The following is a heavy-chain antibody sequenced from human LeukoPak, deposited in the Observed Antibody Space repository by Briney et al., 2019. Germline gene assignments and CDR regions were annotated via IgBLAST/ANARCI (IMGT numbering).Heavy chain of an antibody. Sequence: GGSLRLSCAASGFTFSDYWMHWVRQAPGKGLVWVSRINSDGSGTNYADSVKGRFTISRDNAKNTLYLQMNSLRAEDTAVYYCARAQTSIDYYGMDVWGQGTTVTVSS. D-gene: IGHD1-1*01. CDR2: INSDGSGT. J-gene: IGHJ6*02. CDR3: ARAQTSIDYYGMDV. CDR1: GFTFSDYW. V-gene: IGHV3-74*01.